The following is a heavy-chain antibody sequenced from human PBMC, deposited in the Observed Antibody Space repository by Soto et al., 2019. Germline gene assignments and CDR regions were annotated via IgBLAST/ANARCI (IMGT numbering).Heavy chain of an antibody. CDR1: GFTFSTYA. D-gene: IGHD2-2*01. V-gene: IGHV3-23*01. Sequence: GGSLRLSCAASGFTFSTYAMSWVRQAPGKGLEWVSVISGGGGSTYYADSVEGRFTISRDNSKNTLYLQMNSLRAEDTAVYYCAKGRLNPRTLVSFDYWGQGTLVTVSS. CDR2: ISGGGGST. J-gene: IGHJ4*02. CDR3: AKGRLNPRTLVSFDY.